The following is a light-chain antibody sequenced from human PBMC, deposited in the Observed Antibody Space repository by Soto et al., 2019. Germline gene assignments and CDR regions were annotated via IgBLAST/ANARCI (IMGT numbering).Light chain of an antibody. CDR1: QSVSSN. Sequence: IVVTQSPATLSVSPGERATLSCRASQSVSSNLAWYQQKPGQAPRLLIYGASTRATGIPARFSGSGSGTEFTLTISSLQSEDFAVYYCQQYNKWPWTFGQGTQVDNK. CDR3: QQYNKWPWT. J-gene: IGKJ1*01. V-gene: IGKV3-15*01. CDR2: GAS.